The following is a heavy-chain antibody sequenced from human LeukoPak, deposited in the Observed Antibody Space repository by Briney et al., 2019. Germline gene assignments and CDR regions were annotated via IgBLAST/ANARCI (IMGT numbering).Heavy chain of an antibody. CDR2: IRSKANSYAT. J-gene: IGHJ4*02. V-gene: IGHV3-73*01. Sequence: PGGSLKLSCAASGFTFSGSAMHWVRQASGKGLEWVGRIRSKANSYATAYAASVKGRFTISRDDSKNTAYLQMNSLKTEDTAVYYCARHNSRDYYDSSGYYYVIWGQGTLVTVSS. D-gene: IGHD3-22*01. CDR3: ARHNSRDYYDSSGYYYVI. CDR1: GFTFSGSA.